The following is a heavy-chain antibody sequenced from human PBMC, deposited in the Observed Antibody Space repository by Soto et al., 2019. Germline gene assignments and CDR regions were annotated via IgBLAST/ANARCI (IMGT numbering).Heavy chain of an antibody. Sequence: QVQLVQSGAEVKKPGASVKVSCQASGYTFTSYGISWVRQAPGQGLEWMGWISAYNGNTNYAQKLQGSGTMTTDTASSTACLELRSLRPEDTAVYYCARDLTPRDIWGPGTMCTVSS. CDR2: ISAYNGNT. D-gene: IGHD2-15*01. J-gene: IGHJ3*02. CDR1: GYTFTSYG. CDR3: ARDLTPRDI. V-gene: IGHV1-18*01.